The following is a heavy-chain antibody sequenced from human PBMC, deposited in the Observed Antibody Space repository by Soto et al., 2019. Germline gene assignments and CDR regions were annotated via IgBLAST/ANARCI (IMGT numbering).Heavy chain of an antibody. CDR3: ARAPRGGVIIVITSAQIDY. CDR1: GYAFTDHY. Sequence: QVQLVQSGAEVKKPGASVKVSCKASGYAFTDHYIHSVRQAPGQGLEWMGLISPDGGSTRYSQKFQARITMTRDTSTSTVYMELSSLRSEDTAVYYCARAPRGGVIIVITSAQIDYWGQGTLVTVSS. D-gene: IGHD3-3*01. J-gene: IGHJ4*02. V-gene: IGHV1-46*01. CDR2: ISPDGGST.